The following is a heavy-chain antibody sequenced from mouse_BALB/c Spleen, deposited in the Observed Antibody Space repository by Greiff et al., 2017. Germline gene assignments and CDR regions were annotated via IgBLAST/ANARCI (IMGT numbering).Heavy chain of an antibody. CDR1: GFNIKDTY. Sequence: VQLKESGAELVKPGASVKLSCTASGFNIKDTYMHWVKQRPEQGLEWIGRIDPANGNTKYDPKFQGKATITADTSSNTAYLQLSSLTSEDTAVYYCARGGTTVVALDYWGQGTTLTVSS. J-gene: IGHJ2*01. D-gene: IGHD1-1*01. CDR3: ARGGTTVVALDY. CDR2: IDPANGNT. V-gene: IGHV14-3*02.